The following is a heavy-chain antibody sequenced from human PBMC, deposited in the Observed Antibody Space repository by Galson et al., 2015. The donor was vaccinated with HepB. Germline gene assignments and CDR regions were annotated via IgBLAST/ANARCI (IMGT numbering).Heavy chain of an antibody. D-gene: IGHD6-13*01. Sequence: SLRLSCAASGFSFKNYGMHWVRQAPGKGLEWVALIWHDGRSQYYADSVKGRFAISRDNSKNTLYLQMNSLRAEDTALYYCTREATIAAPACLDLWGQGTLVTVSS. V-gene: IGHV3-33*01. CDR2: IWHDGRSQ. J-gene: IGHJ4*02. CDR1: GFSFKNYG. CDR3: TREATIAAPACLDL.